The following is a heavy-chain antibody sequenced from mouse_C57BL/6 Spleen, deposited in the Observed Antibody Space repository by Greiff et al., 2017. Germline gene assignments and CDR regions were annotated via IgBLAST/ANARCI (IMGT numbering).Heavy chain of an antibody. CDR2: IDPSDSYT. J-gene: IGHJ1*03. CDR3: ASRITTVVNWYFDV. D-gene: IGHD1-1*01. CDR1: GYTFTSYW. V-gene: IGHV1-69*01. Sequence: VKLQQPGAELVMPGASVKLSCKASGYTFTSYWMHWVKQRPGQGLEWIGEIDPSDSYTNYNQKFKGKSTLTVDKSSSTAYMQLSSLTSEDSAVYYCASRITTVVNWYFDVWGTGTTVTVSS.